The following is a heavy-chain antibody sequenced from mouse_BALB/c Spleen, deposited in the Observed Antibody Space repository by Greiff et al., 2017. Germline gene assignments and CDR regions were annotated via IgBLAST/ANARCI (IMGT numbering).Heavy chain of an antibody. V-gene: IGHV1S81*02. Sequence: QVQLQQPGADLVKPGASVKLSCKASGYTFTSYWMHWVKQRPGQGLEWIGEINPSNGRTNYNEKFMSKATLTVDKSSSTAYMQLSSLTSEDAAVYYCARLVGGSGYFDDWGAGTPVTVSA. D-gene: IGHD1-1*01. J-gene: IGHJ1*01. CDR2: INPSNGRT. CDR1: GYTFTSYW. CDR3: ARLVGGSGYFDD.